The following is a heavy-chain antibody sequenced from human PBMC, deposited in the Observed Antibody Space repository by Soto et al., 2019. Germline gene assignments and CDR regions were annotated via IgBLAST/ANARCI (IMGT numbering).Heavy chain of an antibody. Sequence: ASVKVSCKASGYTFANYFMHWVRQAPGQGLEWMAIINPIGGNATCAQKFQGRVTVTRDTSTSTVYMELSSLRSDDTAVYYCAREGGYYFGSGDPNWFDPWGQGTLVTVSS. J-gene: IGHJ5*02. V-gene: IGHV1-46*01. CDR3: AREGGYYFGSGDPNWFDP. CDR1: GYTFANYF. CDR2: INPIGGNA. D-gene: IGHD3-10*01.